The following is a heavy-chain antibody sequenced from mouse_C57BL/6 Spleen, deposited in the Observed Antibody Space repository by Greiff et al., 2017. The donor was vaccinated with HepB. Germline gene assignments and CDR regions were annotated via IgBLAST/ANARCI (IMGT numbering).Heavy chain of an antibody. CDR2: INPNNGGT. J-gene: IGHJ2*01. CDR3: ARRGGGSSSYYFDY. V-gene: IGHV1-26*01. Sequence: VQLQQSGPELVKPGASVKISCKASGYTFTDYYMNWVKQSHGKSLEWIGDINPNNGGTSYNQKFKGKATLTVDKSSSTAYMELRSLTSEDSAVYYCARRGGGSSSYYFDYWGQGTTLTVSS. CDR1: GYTFTDYY. D-gene: IGHD1-1*01.